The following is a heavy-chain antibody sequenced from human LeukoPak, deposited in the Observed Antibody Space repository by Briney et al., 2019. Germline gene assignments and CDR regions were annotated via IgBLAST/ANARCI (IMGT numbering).Heavy chain of an antibody. J-gene: IGHJ4*02. CDR1: GYTFTGYY. V-gene: IGHV1-2*06. CDR2: INPNSGGT. D-gene: IGHD2-15*01. CDR3: ASGTYCSGGSCYPDFDY. Sequence: ASVKVSCKASGYTFTGYYMHWVRQAPGQGLEWMGRINPNSGGTNYAQKFQGRVTMTRDTSISTAYMEQSRLRSDDTAVYYCASGTYCSGGSCYPDFDYWGQGTLVTVSS.